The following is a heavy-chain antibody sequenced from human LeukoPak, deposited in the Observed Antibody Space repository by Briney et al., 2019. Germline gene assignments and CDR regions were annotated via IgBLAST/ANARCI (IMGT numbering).Heavy chain of an antibody. CDR1: GGSISSSGYY. V-gene: IGHV4-39*07. CDR2: INHSGST. J-gene: IGHJ5*02. D-gene: IGHD3-10*01. Sequence: SETLSLTCTVSGGSISSSGYYWGWVRQPPGKGLEWIGEINHSGSTNYNPSLKSRVTISVDTSKNQFSLKLSSVTAADTAVYYCARGEAGSRSNWFDPWGQGTLVTVSS. CDR3: ARGEAGSRSNWFDP.